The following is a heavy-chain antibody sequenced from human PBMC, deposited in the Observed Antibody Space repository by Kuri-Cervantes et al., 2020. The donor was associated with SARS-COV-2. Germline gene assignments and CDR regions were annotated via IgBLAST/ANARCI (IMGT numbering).Heavy chain of an antibody. CDR2: ISYDGSNK. D-gene: IGHD3-3*01. J-gene: IGHJ5*02. V-gene: IGHV3-30-3*01. CDR1: GFTFSSYA. CDR3: ASSLTIFGVFGWFDP. Sequence: GESLKISCAASGFTFSSYAMHWVRQAPGKGLEWVAVISYDGSNKYYADSVKGQFTISRDNSKNTLYLQMNSLRAEDTAVYYCASSLTIFGVFGWFDPWGQGTLVTVSS.